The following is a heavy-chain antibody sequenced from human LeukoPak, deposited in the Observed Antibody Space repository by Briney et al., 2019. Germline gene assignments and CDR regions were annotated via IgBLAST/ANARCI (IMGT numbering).Heavy chain of an antibody. CDR1: GYSFTNYW. Sequence: GESLKISCKGSGYSFTNYWIGWVRQMPGKGLEWMGIIYPGDSDTRYSPSFQGQVTMSADKSISTAYLQWSSLKASDSAMYYCATNHDYGDFPFDYWGQGTLVTVSS. CDR2: IYPGDSDT. V-gene: IGHV5-51*01. D-gene: IGHD4-17*01. CDR3: ATNHDYGDFPFDY. J-gene: IGHJ4*02.